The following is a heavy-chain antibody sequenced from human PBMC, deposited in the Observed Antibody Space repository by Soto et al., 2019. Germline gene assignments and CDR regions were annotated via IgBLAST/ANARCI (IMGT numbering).Heavy chain of an antibody. V-gene: IGHV1-69*02. J-gene: IGHJ4*02. CDR3: ARGPSALGDD. CDR1: GGTFSSFH. D-gene: IGHD3-3*01. CDR2: IIPILGIA. Sequence: QVQLVQSGAEVRKPGSSVKVSCKASGGTFSSFHITWVRQAPGQGLEWMGRIIPILGIANYAQRFQGRVTITADKSTNTAYRELNSLTSEDTAMYYCARGPSALGDDWGQGTLITVSS.